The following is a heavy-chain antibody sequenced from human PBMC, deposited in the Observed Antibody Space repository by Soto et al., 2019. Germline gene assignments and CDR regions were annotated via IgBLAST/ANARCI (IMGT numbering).Heavy chain of an antibody. D-gene: IGHD2-15*01. CDR1: GYTFTSYG. CDR2: ISAYNGNT. J-gene: IGHJ6*03. CDR3: ARRISVVAYYYYMDV. V-gene: IGHV1-18*04. Sequence: ASVKVSCKASGYTFTSYGISWVRQAPGQGPEWMGWISAYNGNTNYARRLQGRVTMTTDTSTNTAYMELRSLTSDDTAVYYCARRISVVAYYYYMDVWGKGTTVTVSS.